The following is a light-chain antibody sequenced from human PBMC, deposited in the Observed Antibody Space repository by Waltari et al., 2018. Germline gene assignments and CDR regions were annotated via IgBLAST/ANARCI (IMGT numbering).Light chain of an antibody. CDR1: SSAVVGYDY. J-gene: IGLJ1*01. Sequence: QSALTQPASVSGSPGQSITIFCAGTSSAVVGYDYVSWYQQHPGKAPELIIYDVSNPPSGGSDRFSGSKSCNTASLTIAGLQADDEADYYCSSYSSSITLYGCGTGTKVTV. CDR3: SSYSSSITLYG. V-gene: IGLV2-14*03. CDR2: DVS.